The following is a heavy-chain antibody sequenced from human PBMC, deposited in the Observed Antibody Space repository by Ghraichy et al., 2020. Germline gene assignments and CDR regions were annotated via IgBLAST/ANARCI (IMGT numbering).Heavy chain of an antibody. V-gene: IGHV3-23*01. CDR3: AKRGAASAATSWFDP. J-gene: IGHJ5*02. D-gene: IGHD2-15*01. CDR1: GFTFNSYA. Sequence: GGSLRLSCTASGFTFNSYAMSWVHQAPGKGLEWVSDISGSGDNTYYAQSVKGRFTISRDNSKNTLYLQMNSLRADDTAVYYCAKRGAASAATSWFDPWGQGTLVIVSS. CDR2: ISGSGDNT.